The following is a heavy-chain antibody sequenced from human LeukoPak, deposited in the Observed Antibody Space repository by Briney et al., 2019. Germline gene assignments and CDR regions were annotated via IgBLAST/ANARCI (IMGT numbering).Heavy chain of an antibody. CDR1: GFTVSSNY. Sequence: GGSLRLSCAASGFTVSSNYMSWVRQAPGKGLEWVSVIYSGGSTYYADSVKGRFAISRDNSKNTLYLQMNSLRAEDTAVYYCARAQALLSVPDAFDIWGQGTMVTVSS. J-gene: IGHJ3*02. V-gene: IGHV3-53*01. CDR2: IYSGGST. CDR3: ARAQALLSVPDAFDI. D-gene: IGHD3-10*01.